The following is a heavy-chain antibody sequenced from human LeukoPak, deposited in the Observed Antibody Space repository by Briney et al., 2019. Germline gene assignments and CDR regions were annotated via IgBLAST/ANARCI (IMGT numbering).Heavy chain of an antibody. D-gene: IGHD6-19*01. J-gene: IGHJ4*02. CDR3: AREEPVAATGPDY. CDR1: GYTFTGYY. Sequence: GASVKVSCKASGYTFTGYYMHWVRQAPGQGPEWMGWINPNSGGTNYAQRFQGRVTMTRDTSISTAYMELSRLRSDDTAVYYCAREEPVAATGPDYWGQGTLVTVSS. CDR2: INPNSGGT. V-gene: IGHV1-2*02.